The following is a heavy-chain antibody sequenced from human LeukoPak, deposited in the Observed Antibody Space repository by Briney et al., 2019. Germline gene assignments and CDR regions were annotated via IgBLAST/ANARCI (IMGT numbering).Heavy chain of an antibody. CDR3: AKDPCTSCYNMVLTIVLDY. V-gene: IGHV3-23*01. CDR2: ISGSGGGT. CDR1: GFTFAESA. Sequence: GGSLRLSCEASGFTFAESAMTWVRQAPGKGLEWVSSISGSGGGTYYADSVKGRFSISRDNSKNTLYLQMNSLRADDTAVYYCAKDPCTSCYNMVLTIVLDYWGQGILVTVSS. D-gene: IGHD2-2*02. J-gene: IGHJ4*02.